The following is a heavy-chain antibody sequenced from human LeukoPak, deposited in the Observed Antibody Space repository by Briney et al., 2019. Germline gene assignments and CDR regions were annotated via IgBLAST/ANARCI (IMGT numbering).Heavy chain of an antibody. CDR2: ISSSGSTI. V-gene: IGHV3-48*03. D-gene: IGHD3-22*01. CDR3: ARDGYYYDSSGYYSYYFDY. Sequence: GGSLRLSSAASGFTFSSYEMKWVRQAPAKGLEWVSYISSSGSTIYYADSVKGRFTISRDNAKNSLYLQMNSLRAEDTAVYYCARDGYYYDSSGYYSYYFDYWGQGTLVTVSS. CDR1: GFTFSSYE. J-gene: IGHJ4*02.